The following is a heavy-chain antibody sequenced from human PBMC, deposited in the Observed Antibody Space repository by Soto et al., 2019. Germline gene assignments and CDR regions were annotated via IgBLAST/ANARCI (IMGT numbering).Heavy chain of an antibody. J-gene: IGHJ4*02. CDR3: ARLYCGGDCYLDY. D-gene: IGHD2-21*02. V-gene: IGHV1-69*01. CDR2: IIPIFGTA. Sequence: QVQLVQSGAEVKKPGSSVKVSCKASGGTFGSFGINWVRQAPGQGLEWMGGIIPIFGTAHYAQNFQGRVTTTAGESTNTASMELSSLRSEDTAVYYCARLYCGGDCYLDYWGQGTLVIVSS. CDR1: GGTFGSFG.